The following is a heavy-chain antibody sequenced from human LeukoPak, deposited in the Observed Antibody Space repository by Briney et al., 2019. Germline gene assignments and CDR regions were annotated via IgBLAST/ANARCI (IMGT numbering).Heavy chain of an antibody. Sequence: ASVKVSCKASGYTFTGYYMHWVRQAPGQGLEWMGWINPNSGGTNYAQKFQGRVTMTRDTSISTAYMELSRLRSDDTAVYYCARDQYSGSYYTYYYYYMDVWGKGTTVTVSS. V-gene: IGHV1-2*02. CDR1: GYTFTGYY. CDR2: INPNSGGT. CDR3: ARDQYSGSYYTYYYYYMDV. J-gene: IGHJ6*03. D-gene: IGHD1-26*01.